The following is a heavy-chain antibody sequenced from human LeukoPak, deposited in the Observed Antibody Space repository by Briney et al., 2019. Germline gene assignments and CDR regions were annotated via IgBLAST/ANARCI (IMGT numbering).Heavy chain of an antibody. CDR2: ISYDGSNK. CDR3: ARRRPSTQPNSRYFDWFGMDV. D-gene: IGHD3-9*01. V-gene: IGHV3-30-3*01. CDR1: GFTFSSYA. J-gene: IGHJ6*02. Sequence: GGSLRLSCAASGFTFSSYAMHWVRQAPGKGLEWVAVISYDGSNKYYADSVKGRFTISRDNSKNTLYLQMNSLRAEDTAVYYCARRRPSTQPNSRYFDWFGMDVWGQGTTVTVSS.